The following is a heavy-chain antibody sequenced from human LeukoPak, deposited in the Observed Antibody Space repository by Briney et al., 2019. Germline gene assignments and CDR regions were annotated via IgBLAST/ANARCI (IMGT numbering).Heavy chain of an antibody. CDR1: GFTFSRYN. V-gene: IGHV3-21*01. CDR2: ISSDSSYK. J-gene: IGHJ4*02. Sequence: GESLRLSCAASGFTFSRYNMNWVRQAPGKGLEWVSSISSDSSYKYYADSVRGRFTISRDNAKNSLSLQMNSLRAEDTVVYYCVTMYGSGSSECDYWGQGTLVTVSS. CDR3: VTMYGSGSSECDY. D-gene: IGHD3-10*01.